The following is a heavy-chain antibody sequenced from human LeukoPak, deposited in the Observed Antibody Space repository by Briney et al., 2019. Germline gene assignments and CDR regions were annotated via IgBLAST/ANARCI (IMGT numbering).Heavy chain of an antibody. Sequence: SSETLSLTCTVSGGSISSSSYYWGWIRQPPGKGLEWIGSIYYSGSTYYNPSLKSRVTISVDTSKNQFSLKLSSVTAADTAVYYCARAKAYYDFWSGYYTGPVAWGDGRGFDYWGQGTLVTVSS. CDR3: ARAKAYYDFWSGYYTGPVAWGDGRGFDY. D-gene: IGHD3-3*01. CDR1: GGSISSSSYY. V-gene: IGHV4-39*07. J-gene: IGHJ4*02. CDR2: IYYSGST.